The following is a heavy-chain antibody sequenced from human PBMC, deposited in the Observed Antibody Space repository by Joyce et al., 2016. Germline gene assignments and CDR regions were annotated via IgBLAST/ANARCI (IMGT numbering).Heavy chain of an antibody. CDR1: GGSFNKYT. J-gene: IGHJ6*02. D-gene: IGHD5-24*01. V-gene: IGHV1-69*02. CDR2: IIPMLSMT. CDR3: AGTFNYPNHDGMDV. Sequence: QVHLVQSGAEVKKSGSSVKVSCKASGGSFNKYTVSWVRQAPGQGLAWMGMIIPMLSMTNYAQEFQGIVTMTADKATTTAYMELTGLGSDDTGGYFCAGTFNYPNHDGMDVWGQGTTVTVSS.